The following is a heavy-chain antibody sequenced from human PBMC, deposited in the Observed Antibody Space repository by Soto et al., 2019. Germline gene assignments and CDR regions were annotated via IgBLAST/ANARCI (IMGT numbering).Heavy chain of an antibody. J-gene: IGHJ4*02. CDR2: MHDSGTT. Sequence: SETLSLTCSVSGASVTSGDYYWNWIRQTPGTGLEWLGYMHDSGTTSYNPSLKSRVTISRDTSKNQFSLKLTSVSAADTAVYFCARGGLYDLWSGLFDWGQGIRVTVSS. V-gene: IGHV4-30-4*01. CDR3: ARGGLYDLWSGLFD. D-gene: IGHD3-3*01. CDR1: GASVTSGDYY.